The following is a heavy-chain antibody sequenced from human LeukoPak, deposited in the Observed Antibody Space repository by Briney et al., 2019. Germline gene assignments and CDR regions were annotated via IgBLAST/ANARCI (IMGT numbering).Heavy chain of an antibody. CDR1: GYTFTGYY. CDR2: INPNSGVT. V-gene: IGHV1-2*02. D-gene: IGHD3-22*01. J-gene: IGHJ4*02. CDR3: ARGPPTRVVVTTTGDFGY. Sequence: ASVKVSCKASGYTFTGYYMHWVRQAPGQGLEWMGWINPNSGVTKYAQKFQGRATVTRDTPISTAYMELRRLRSDDRAVYYCARGPPTRVVVTTTGDFGYWGQGTLVTVSS.